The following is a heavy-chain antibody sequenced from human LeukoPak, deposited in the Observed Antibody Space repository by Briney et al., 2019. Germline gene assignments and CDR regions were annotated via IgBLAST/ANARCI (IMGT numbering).Heavy chain of an antibody. D-gene: IGHD4-23*01. CDR1: GDSMTNYY. Sequence: SETLSLTCTVSGDSMTNYYWNWIRQPPGKGLEWIGYIHHSGTTNYNPSLKSRLTMSVDTSKNQFSLKLTSVSAADTAMYLCAKTGSPVGRFFDYWGQGIQVIVSS. V-gene: IGHV4-59*01. J-gene: IGHJ4*02. CDR2: IHHSGTT. CDR3: AKTGSPVGRFFDY.